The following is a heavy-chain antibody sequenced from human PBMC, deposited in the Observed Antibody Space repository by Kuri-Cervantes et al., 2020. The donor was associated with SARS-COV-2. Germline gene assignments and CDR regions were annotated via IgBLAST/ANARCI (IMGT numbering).Heavy chain of an antibody. V-gene: IGHV4-34*01. D-gene: IGHD2-2*01. J-gene: IGHJ4*02. Sequence: ESLKISCAASGFTFSNAWMTWIRQPPGKGLEWIGEINHSGSTNYNPSLKSRATISVDTSKNQFSLKLSSVTAADTAVYYCASRYCSSTSCYRTTGKYYFDYWGQGTLVTVSS. CDR1: GFTFSNAW. CDR3: ASRYCSSTSCYRTTGKYYFDY. CDR2: INHSGST.